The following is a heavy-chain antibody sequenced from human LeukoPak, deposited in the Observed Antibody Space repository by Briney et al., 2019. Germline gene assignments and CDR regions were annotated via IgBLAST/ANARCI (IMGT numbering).Heavy chain of an antibody. D-gene: IGHD5-24*01. J-gene: IGHJ4*02. CDR2: ISAYNGNT. Sequence: ASVKVSCKASGYTFTSYGISWVRQAPGQGLEWMGWISAYNGNTNYAQKFQGRVTITADKSTSTAYMELSSLRSEDTAVYYCAVGRVEMATITDYWGQGTLVTVSS. CDR1: GYTFTSYG. V-gene: IGHV1-18*01. CDR3: AVGRVEMATITDY.